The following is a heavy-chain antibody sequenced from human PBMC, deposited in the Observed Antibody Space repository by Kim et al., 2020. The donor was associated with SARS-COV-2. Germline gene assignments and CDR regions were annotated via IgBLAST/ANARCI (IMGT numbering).Heavy chain of an antibody. Sequence: AGNGNTKYSQKFQGRVTITRDTSASTAYMELSSLRSEDTAVYYCATITGNWGQGTLVTVSS. V-gene: IGHV1-3*01. D-gene: IGHD3-10*01. J-gene: IGHJ4*02. CDR3: ATITGN. CDR2: AGNGNT.